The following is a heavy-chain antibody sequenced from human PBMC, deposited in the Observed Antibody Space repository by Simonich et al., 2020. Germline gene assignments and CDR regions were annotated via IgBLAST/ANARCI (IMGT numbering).Heavy chain of an antibody. Sequence: QVQLVQSGAEVKKPGASVKVSCKASGYTFTGYYMHWVGQAPGQGLEWMGWIKPNSGGTNYAQKFQGRVTMTRDTSISTAYMGLSRLRSDDTAVYYCARDRAARYYYYYYMDVWGKGTTVTVSS. CDR2: IKPNSGGT. J-gene: IGHJ6*03. V-gene: IGHV1-2*02. D-gene: IGHD6-6*01. CDR3: ARDRAARYYYYYYMDV. CDR1: GYTFTGYY.